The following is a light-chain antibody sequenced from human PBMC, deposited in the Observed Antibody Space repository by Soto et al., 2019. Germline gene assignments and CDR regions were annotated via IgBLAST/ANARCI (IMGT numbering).Light chain of an antibody. J-gene: IGKJ2*01. CDR3: LQDYTFPYT. Sequence: AIEMTQSPSSLAPSVVDRVTIIGKASQDIRNDLGWYKMRPGKAPQLMIYAASSLQPGVPSRFSGRGSATDFTLTISSLQPEDFATYYCLQDYTFPYTFGQGTKVDI. CDR1: QDIRND. V-gene: IGKV1-6*01. CDR2: AAS.